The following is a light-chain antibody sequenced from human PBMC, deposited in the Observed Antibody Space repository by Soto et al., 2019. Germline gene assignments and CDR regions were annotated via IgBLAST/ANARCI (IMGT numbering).Light chain of an antibody. CDR1: SSHVGSYDF. CDR3: CADAGSSRYV. V-gene: IGLV2-23*02. CDR2: EVT. J-gene: IGLJ1*01. Sequence: QSALTQPASVSGSPGQSITISCTRSSSHVGSYDFVSWYQQHPGKAPKVLIYEVTKRPSGVSNRFSGSKSGNTASLTISGLQADDAADYYCCADAGSSRYVFGTGTKVTVL.